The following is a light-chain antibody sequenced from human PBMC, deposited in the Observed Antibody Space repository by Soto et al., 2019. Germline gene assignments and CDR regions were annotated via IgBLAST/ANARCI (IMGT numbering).Light chain of an antibody. V-gene: IGLV2-14*01. CDR2: EVS. CDR1: SDDIGTFKY. CDR3: SSYRASSKEV. Sequence: QSALAQPASVSGSPGQSITISCTGTSDDIGTFKYVSWYQQHPGKAPKLLIYEVSVRPSGISGRFSASKSGNTASLTISALRAEDEADYYCSSYRASSKEVFGTGTKVT. J-gene: IGLJ1*01.